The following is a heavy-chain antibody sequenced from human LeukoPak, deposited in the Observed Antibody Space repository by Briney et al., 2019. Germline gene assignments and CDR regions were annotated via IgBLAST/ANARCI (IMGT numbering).Heavy chain of an antibody. CDR2: FNPNTGGT. CDR3: AKGGRFLEWLPPYYYYYYYMDV. Sequence: GASVKVPCKASGYTFTDYYIHWVRQAPGQGLEWMGWFNPNTGGTTTAPKFQDRVSMTRDPSISTAHMELTRLTSDDTAVYYCAKGGRFLEWLPPYYYYYYYMDVWGKGTTVTVSS. CDR1: GYTFTDYY. V-gene: IGHV1-2*02. J-gene: IGHJ6*03. D-gene: IGHD3-3*01.